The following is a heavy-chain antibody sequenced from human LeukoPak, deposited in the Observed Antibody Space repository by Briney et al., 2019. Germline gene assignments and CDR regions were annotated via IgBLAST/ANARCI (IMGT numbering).Heavy chain of an antibody. CDR1: GFTFSRFC. CDR3: ASASPAADY. J-gene: IGHJ4*02. Sequence: GSLRLSYAASGFTFSRFCMSWVRQAPGKGLEWVANINQAGSEKYYMDSVKGRFTISRDNAKNSLYLLMNSLRAEDTAVYYCASASPAADYWGQGTLVTVSS. D-gene: IGHD2-2*01. V-gene: IGHV3-7*01. CDR2: INQAGSEK.